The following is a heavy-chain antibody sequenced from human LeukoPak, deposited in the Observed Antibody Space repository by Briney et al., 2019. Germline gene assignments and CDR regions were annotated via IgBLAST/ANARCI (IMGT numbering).Heavy chain of an antibody. Sequence: GGSLRLSCAASGFTFRRYDMHWVRHATGKGLEWVSGIGTAGDTYYPGSVKGRFTISRDNAKNFLYLQMNSLRAGDTAVYNCARDRTSIAARRFDYWGQGTLVTVSS. CDR1: GFTFRRYD. D-gene: IGHD6-6*01. CDR2: IGTAGDT. CDR3: ARDRTSIAARRFDY. J-gene: IGHJ4*02. V-gene: IGHV3-13*01.